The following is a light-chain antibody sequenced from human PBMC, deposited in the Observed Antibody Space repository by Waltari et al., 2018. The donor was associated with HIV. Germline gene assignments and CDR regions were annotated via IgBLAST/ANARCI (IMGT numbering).Light chain of an antibody. Sequence: QSALTQPASVSGSPGQSITISCTGSTYDIGGYSYVSWYQQHPGKAPTLRIYALTDRPAGVSSRFSGAKSGDTASLTISGLQPDDEATYYCSSYSNREDFIIFGGGTKLTVL. J-gene: IGLJ2*01. CDR3: SSYSNREDFII. V-gene: IGLV2-14*03. CDR2: ALT. CDR1: TYDIGGYSY.